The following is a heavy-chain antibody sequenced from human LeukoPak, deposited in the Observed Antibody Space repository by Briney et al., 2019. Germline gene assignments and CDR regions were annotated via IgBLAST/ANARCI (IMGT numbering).Heavy chain of an antibody. Sequence: SETLSLTCTVSGYSISSGYYWGWTRQPPGKGLEWIGSIYHSGSTYYNPSLKSRVTISVDTSKNQFSLKLSSVTAADTAVYYCARDQAPDSSGYYPYYYYGMDVWGQGTTVTVSS. D-gene: IGHD3-22*01. CDR2: IYHSGST. CDR3: ARDQAPDSSGYYPYYYYGMDV. CDR1: GYSISSGYY. V-gene: IGHV4-38-2*02. J-gene: IGHJ6*02.